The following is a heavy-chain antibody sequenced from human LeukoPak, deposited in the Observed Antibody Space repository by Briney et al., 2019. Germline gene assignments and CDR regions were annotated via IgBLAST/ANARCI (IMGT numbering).Heavy chain of an antibody. J-gene: IGHJ4*02. Sequence: PGGSLRLSCAASGFTLSDSSVYWVRQASGQGLEWLGRIRSKANNYAISYAASVKGRSTVSRDDSKNMAYLQMSSLRTEDTAIYYCTRLGDYSEAGGYWGQGTLVTVSS. CDR1: GFTLSDSS. CDR2: IRSKANNYAI. V-gene: IGHV3-73*01. CDR3: TRLGDYSEAGGY. D-gene: IGHD4-11*01.